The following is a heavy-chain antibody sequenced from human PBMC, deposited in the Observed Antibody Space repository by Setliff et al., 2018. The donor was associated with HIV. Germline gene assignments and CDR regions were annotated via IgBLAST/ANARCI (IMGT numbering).Heavy chain of an antibody. Sequence: GGSLRLSCEASGFNVEKSGMHWIRQAPGKGLEWVAVMYYDGVTTYYADSVKGRFTISRDSSKSMLYLQMNSLRVEDTAIYYCAKPLTQWGVSPYHYAFGVWGQGTTVTVSS. CDR1: GFNVEKSG. V-gene: IGHV3-33*06. CDR2: MYYDGVTT. CDR3: AKPLTQWGVSPYHYAFGV. J-gene: IGHJ6*02. D-gene: IGHD1-26*01.